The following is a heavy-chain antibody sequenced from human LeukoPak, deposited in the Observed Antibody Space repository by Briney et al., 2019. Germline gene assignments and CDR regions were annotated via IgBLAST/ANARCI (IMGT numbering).Heavy chain of an antibody. CDR3: AREGWSGRNGEYLVGGMDV. D-gene: IGHD1-26*01. J-gene: IGHJ6*02. Sequence: PGGSLRLSCAASGFTFNTYTMNWVRQAPGKGLEWVSYISGSSGIIDYADSVRGRFTISRDNAKNSLYLQMHSLRAEDTALYYCAREGWSGRNGEYLVGGMDVWAQGTTVTVSS. V-gene: IGHV3-48*01. CDR2: ISGSSGII. CDR1: GFTFNTYT.